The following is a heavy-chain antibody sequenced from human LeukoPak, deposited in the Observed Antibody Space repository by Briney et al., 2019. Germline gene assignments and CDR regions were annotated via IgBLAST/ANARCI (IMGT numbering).Heavy chain of an antibody. V-gene: IGHV4-59*01. CDR2: IYYSGST. J-gene: IGHJ3*02. D-gene: IGHD2-15*01. CDR1: GGSISSYY. CDR3: ARASPGYCSGGSCSDAFDI. Sequence: SETLSLTCTVSGGSISSYYWSWIRQPPGKGLEWIGYIYYSGSTNYNPSLKSRVTISVDASKNQFSLKLSSVTAADTAVYYCARASPGYCSGGSCSDAFDIWGQGTMVTVSS.